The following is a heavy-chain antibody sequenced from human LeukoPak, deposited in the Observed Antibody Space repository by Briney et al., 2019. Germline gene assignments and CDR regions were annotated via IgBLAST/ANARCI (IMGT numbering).Heavy chain of an antibody. J-gene: IGHJ4*02. CDR2: ISSSSSYT. CDR3: AAGTAADY. D-gene: IGHD6-13*01. Sequence: PGGSLRLSCVVSGVPFSDYYMNWIRQAPGKGLEWISYISSSSSYTDYADSVKGRFTISRDNTKNILYLQMNSLRVEDTAVYYCAAGTAADYWGLGTLVAVSS. CDR1: GVPFSDYY. V-gene: IGHV3-11*03.